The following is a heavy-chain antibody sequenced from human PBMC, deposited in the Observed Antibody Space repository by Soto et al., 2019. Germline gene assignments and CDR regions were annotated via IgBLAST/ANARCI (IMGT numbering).Heavy chain of an antibody. J-gene: IGHJ4*02. CDR1: GGSFSGYY. D-gene: IGHD3-16*01. CDR2: INHSGST. Sequence: SETLSLTCAVYGGSFSGYYWSWIRQPPGKGLEWIGEINHSGSTNYNPSLKRRVPISVETSKNQFSLKLSSVTAADTAVYYCARGRNMITFGGVIGYWGQGTLVTVSS. V-gene: IGHV4-34*01. CDR3: ARGRNMITFGGVIGY.